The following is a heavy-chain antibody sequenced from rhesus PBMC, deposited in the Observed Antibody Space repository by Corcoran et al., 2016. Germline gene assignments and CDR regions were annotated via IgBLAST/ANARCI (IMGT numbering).Heavy chain of an antibody. J-gene: IGHJ4*01. CDR3: ARDTQWVFNY. Sequence: QVQLQESGPGLVKPSETLYLTCAVSGGSFSGYHWGWVTQPPGQGLEWIGYISGSSGSTDYNPSLKSRVTISTDTSKNQFSLKLSSVTAADTAVYYCARDTQWVFNYWGQGVLVTVSS. CDR1: GGSFSGYH. V-gene: IGHV4-165*01. D-gene: IGHD5-24*01. CDR2: ISGSSGST.